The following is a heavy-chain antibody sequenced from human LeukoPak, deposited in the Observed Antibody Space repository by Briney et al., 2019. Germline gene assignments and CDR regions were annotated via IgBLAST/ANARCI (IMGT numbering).Heavy chain of an antibody. Sequence: GGSLRLSCAASGFTFSSYAMSWVRQAPGKGLEWVSAISGSGGSTYYADSVKGRFIISRDNSKNTLYLQMNSLRAEDTAVYYCARYDGDYDYDSSGYPSGAFDIWGQGTMVTVSS. J-gene: IGHJ3*02. CDR1: GFTFSSYA. V-gene: IGHV3-23*01. D-gene: IGHD3-22*01. CDR3: ARYDGDYDYDSSGYPSGAFDI. CDR2: ISGSGGST.